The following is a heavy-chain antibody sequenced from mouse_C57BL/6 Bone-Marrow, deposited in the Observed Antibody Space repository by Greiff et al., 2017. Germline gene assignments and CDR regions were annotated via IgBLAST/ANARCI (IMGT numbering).Heavy chain of an antibody. CDR3: ARDYYGTWYFDV. J-gene: IGHJ1*03. CDR2: IYPSDSET. CDR1: GYTFTSYW. V-gene: IGHV1-61*01. Sequence: QVQLQQPGAELVRPGSSVKLSCKASGYTFTSYWMDWVKQRPGQGLEWIGNIYPSDSETHYNQKFKDKATLTVDKSSSTAYMQLSSLTSEDSAVYYCARDYYGTWYFDVWGTGTTVTVSS. D-gene: IGHD1-1*01.